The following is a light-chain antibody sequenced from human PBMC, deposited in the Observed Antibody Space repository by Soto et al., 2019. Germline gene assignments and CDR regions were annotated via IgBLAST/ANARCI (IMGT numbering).Light chain of an antibody. CDR2: DAS. CDR3: QQYYSYPWT. CDR1: QDISNF. J-gene: IGKJ1*01. Sequence: DIQMTQSPSSLSASVGDRVAITCQASQDISNFLNWYQQKPGKAPKLLTYDASDLETGAPSRFSGSGSGTEFTLTISSLQPDDFATYYCQQYYSYPWTFGQGTKVDIK. V-gene: IGKV1-33*01.